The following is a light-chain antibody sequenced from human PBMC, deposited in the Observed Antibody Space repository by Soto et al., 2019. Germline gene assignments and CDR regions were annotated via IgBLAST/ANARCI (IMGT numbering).Light chain of an antibody. CDR1: QGISSY. CDR3: QQLNSYPLIT. J-gene: IGKJ3*01. Sequence: DIQLTQSPSFLSASVGDRVTITCRASQGISSYLAWYQQKPGKAPKLLIYAASTLQSGVPSRFSGSGSRTEFALTSSRMQHEAFATYYCQQLNSYPLITCGPGTKVDIK. V-gene: IGKV1-9*01. CDR2: AAS.